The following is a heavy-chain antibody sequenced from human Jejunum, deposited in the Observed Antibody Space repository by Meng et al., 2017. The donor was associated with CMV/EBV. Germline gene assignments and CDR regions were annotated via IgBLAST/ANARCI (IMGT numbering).Heavy chain of an antibody. CDR2: ITGSGGNT. CDR1: GFPFSSHS. CDR3: ARLSDS. V-gene: IGHV3-23*01. J-gene: IGHJ4*02. D-gene: IGHD2-15*01. Sequence: LKISCSASGFPFSSHSMSWVRQAPGKGLAWVASITGSGGNTYYADSVKGRFTISRDNSKNTLYLQMNSLRADDTAVYYCARLSDSWGQGTLVTVSS.